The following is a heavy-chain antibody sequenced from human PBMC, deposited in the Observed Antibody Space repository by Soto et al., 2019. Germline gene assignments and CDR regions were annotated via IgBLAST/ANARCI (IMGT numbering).Heavy chain of an antibody. CDR3: ARVAYGCNMINGAPFSAFDY. CDR1: TYSISSGSF. J-gene: IGHJ4*02. D-gene: IGHD3-16*01. Sequence: SETLSLTCTVSTYSISSGSFCGWLRQPPGKGLEWIGSIFHSGVTYYTPSLESRVAMSVDTSTNQFSLRLTSVTAAATATYYCARVAYGCNMINGAPFSAFDYWGQGKPVTVSS. CDR2: IFHSGVT. V-gene: IGHV4-38-2*02.